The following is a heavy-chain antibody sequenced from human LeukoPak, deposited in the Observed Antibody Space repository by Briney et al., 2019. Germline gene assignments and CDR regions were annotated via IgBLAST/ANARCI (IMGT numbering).Heavy chain of an antibody. V-gene: IGHV1-2*04. Sequence: ASVKVSCKASGYTFTGYYMHWVRQAPGQGLEWMGWINPNSGGTDYAQKFQGWVTMTRDTSISTAYMELSRLRSDDTAVYYCARANSAAGIDDYWGQGTLVTVSS. D-gene: IGHD6-13*01. CDR3: ARANSAAGIDDY. CDR1: GYTFTGYY. J-gene: IGHJ4*02. CDR2: INPNSGGT.